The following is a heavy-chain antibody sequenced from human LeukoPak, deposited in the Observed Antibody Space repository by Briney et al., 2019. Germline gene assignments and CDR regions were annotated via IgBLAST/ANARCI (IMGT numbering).Heavy chain of an antibody. CDR2: IYYTGSI. CDR1: GGSFSSYY. D-gene: IGHD3-10*01. CDR3: ARLITMVRGVMSRWFDP. V-gene: IGHV4-59*08. J-gene: IGHJ5*02. Sequence: PSETLSLTFAVYGGSFSSYYWGWIRQPPEKGLEWIGSIYYTGSINYNPSLKSRLTISVDTSKKQFSLKLSSVTAADTAVYYCARLITMVRGVMSRWFDPWGQGMLVTVSS.